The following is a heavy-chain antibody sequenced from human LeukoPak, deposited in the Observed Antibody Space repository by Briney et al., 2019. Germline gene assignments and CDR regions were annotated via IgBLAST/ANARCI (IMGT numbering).Heavy chain of an antibody. J-gene: IGHJ4*02. D-gene: IGHD1-26*01. CDR2: IWYDGSNK. CDR1: GVTFSSYG. V-gene: IGHV3-33*01. Sequence: GVSLRLSCAASGVTFSSYGMHWVRQAPGKGLEWVAVIWYDGSNKYYADSVKGRFTISRDNSKNTLYLQMNSLRAEDTAVYYCARDRSYSGSYDYWGQGTLVTVSS. CDR3: ARDRSYSGSYDY.